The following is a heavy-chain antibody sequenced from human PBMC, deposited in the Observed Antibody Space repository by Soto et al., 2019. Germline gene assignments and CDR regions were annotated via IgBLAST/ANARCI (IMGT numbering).Heavy chain of an antibody. CDR3: AKYDSSGYYRPGAFDI. J-gene: IGHJ3*02. CDR2: ISGSGVST. CDR1: GFTFSSYA. Sequence: PGGSLRLSCAASGFTFSSYAMSWVRQAPGKGLEWVSAISGSGVSTYYADSVKGRFTISRDNSKNTLYLQMNSLRAEDTAVYYCAKYDSSGYYRPGAFDIWGQGTMVTVSS. V-gene: IGHV3-23*01. D-gene: IGHD3-22*01.